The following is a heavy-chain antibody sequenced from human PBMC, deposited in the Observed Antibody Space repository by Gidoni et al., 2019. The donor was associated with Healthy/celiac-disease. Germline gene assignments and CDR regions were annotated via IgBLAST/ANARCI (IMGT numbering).Heavy chain of an antibody. V-gene: IGHV1-69*02. CDR1: GGTFSSYT. CDR3: AMGPVVTIDY. J-gene: IGHJ4*02. D-gene: IGHD2-21*02. CDR2: SITILGIA. Sequence: QVQLVQSGAEVKKPGCSVKVSCKASGGTFSSYTISWVRQAPGQGLEWMGRSITILGIANYAQKFQSRVTITADKSTSTAYMGLSSLRSEDTAVYYCAMGPVVTIDYWGQGTLVTVSS.